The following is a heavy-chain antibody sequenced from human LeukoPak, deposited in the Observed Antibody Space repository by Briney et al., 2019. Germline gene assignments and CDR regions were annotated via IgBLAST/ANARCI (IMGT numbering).Heavy chain of an antibody. Sequence: QPGGSLRLSCAASGFTFTSYSMNWVRQAPGKGLERVSYINPSGDIIYYTDSVEGRFTVSRDNAKNSLFLQMHSLRVEDTAVYYCARDHIWAFDIWGQGTMVTVSS. CDR3: ARDHIWAFDI. CDR2: INPSGDII. J-gene: IGHJ3*02. CDR1: GFTFTSYS. V-gene: IGHV3-48*04.